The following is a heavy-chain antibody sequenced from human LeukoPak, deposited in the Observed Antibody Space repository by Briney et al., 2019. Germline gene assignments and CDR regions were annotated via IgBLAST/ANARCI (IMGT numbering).Heavy chain of an antibody. Sequence: SETLSLTCAVYGGSFSGYYWSWIRQPPGKGLEWIGEINHSGSTNYNPSLKSRVTISVDTSKNQFSLKLSSVTAADTAVYYCARDLTVTMIVETRYFDLWGRGTLVTVSS. CDR3: ARDLTVTMIVETRYFDL. J-gene: IGHJ2*01. CDR1: GGSFSGYY. V-gene: IGHV4-34*01. D-gene: IGHD3-22*01. CDR2: INHSGST.